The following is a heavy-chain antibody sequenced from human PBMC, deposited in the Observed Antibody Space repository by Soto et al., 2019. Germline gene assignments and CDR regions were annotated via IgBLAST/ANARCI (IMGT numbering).Heavy chain of an antibody. CDR3: ASDRSSGWDQGYGMDV. CDR1: GSSISTYY. Sequence: SETLSLTCTVSGSSISTYYWSWIRQPPGKGLEWIGYIYYSGSTSYNPSLKSRVTISVDTSKNQFSLKLRSVTAADTAVYYCASDRSSGWDQGYGMDVWGQGTTVTVSS. J-gene: IGHJ6*02. D-gene: IGHD6-19*01. V-gene: IGHV4-59*01. CDR2: IYYSGST.